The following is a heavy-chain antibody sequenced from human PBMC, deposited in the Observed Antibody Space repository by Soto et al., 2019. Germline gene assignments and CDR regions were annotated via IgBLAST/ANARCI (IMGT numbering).Heavy chain of an antibody. CDR2: INRGGDST. CDR3: ARGPVGRGVTTDY. D-gene: IGHD4-17*01. J-gene: IGHJ4*02. Sequence: EVQLLESGGGLVQPGGSLKLCCAASGFSLSSYTMTWVRQAPGKGLEWVSSINRGGDSTYYADSVKGRITISRDNSKNTLCLQMNSLRAADTAVYHCARGPVGRGVTTDYWGQGTLVTVSS. CDR1: GFSLSSYT. V-gene: IGHV3-23*01.